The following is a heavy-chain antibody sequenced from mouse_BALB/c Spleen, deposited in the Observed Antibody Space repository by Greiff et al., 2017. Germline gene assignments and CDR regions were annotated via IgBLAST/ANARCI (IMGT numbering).Heavy chain of an antibody. CDR1: GFTFSDYY. D-gene: IGHD2-14*01. CDR3: ARDRGADYRFAFAY. Sequence: EVMLVESGGGLVKPGGSLKLSCAASGFTFSDYYMYWVRQTPEKRLEWVATISDGGSYTYFPDSVKGRFTISRDNAKNNLYLQMSSLKSEDTAMYYCARDRGADYRFAFAYWGQGTLVTVSA. V-gene: IGHV5-4*02. CDR2: ISDGGSYT. J-gene: IGHJ3*01.